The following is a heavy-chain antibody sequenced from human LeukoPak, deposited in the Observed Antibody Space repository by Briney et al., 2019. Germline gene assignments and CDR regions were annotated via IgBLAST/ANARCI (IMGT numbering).Heavy chain of an antibody. CDR2: ISSSSSYI. D-gene: IGHD6-13*01. CDR3: ARGKLIAAAGRWFDP. Sequence: AGALRLSCAASGFTFSSYSMNWVRQAPGKGLEWVSSISSSSSYIYYAHSVKGRFTISSDNAKNSLYLQMNSLRAEDTAVYYCARGKLIAAAGRWFDPWGQGTLVTVSS. J-gene: IGHJ5*02. V-gene: IGHV3-21*01. CDR1: GFTFSSYS.